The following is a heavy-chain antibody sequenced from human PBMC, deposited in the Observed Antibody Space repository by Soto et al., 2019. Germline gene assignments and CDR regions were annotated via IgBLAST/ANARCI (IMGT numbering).Heavy chain of an antibody. CDR3: ARGGSSSDY. V-gene: IGHV1-8*01. CDR1: GYTFSNYD. D-gene: IGHD6-13*01. Sequence: QVQLVQSGAELKKPGASVKVSCKASGYTFSNYDMNWVRQATGQGPEWIGWVNPNNGDTGYAQKFQGRVTLTTDISTTTAYMELTSLRSDDTAVYYCARGGSSSDYWGQGTLVTVSS. CDR2: VNPNNGDT. J-gene: IGHJ4*02.